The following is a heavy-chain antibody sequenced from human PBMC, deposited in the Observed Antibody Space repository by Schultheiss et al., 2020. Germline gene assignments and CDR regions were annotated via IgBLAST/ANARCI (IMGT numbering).Heavy chain of an antibody. CDR2: IIPIFGTA. J-gene: IGHJ5*02. D-gene: IGHD2-2*01. Sequence: SVKVSCKASGGTFSSYAISWVRQAPGQGLEWMGGIIPIFGTANYAQKFQGRVTITADESTSTAYMELSSLRSDDTAVYYCARLHRDAYCSSTSCYVNFDWFDPWGKGTLVTGSS. CDR3: ARLHRDAYCSSTSCYVNFDWFDP. CDR1: GGTFSSYA. V-gene: IGHV1-69*01.